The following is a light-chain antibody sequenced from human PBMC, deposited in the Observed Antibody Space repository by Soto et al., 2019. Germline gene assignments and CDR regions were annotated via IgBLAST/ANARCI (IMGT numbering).Light chain of an antibody. CDR3: QQYGSSFGT. Sequence: EIVLTQSPGTLSLSPGERATLSCRASQSVSSNYLAWYQQKPGQAPRLLIYGASRRATGIPDRFSGSGSGTDFTLTISRLEPEDFAVYYCQQYGSSFGTFGQGTKVDIK. J-gene: IGKJ1*01. CDR1: QSVSSNY. CDR2: GAS. V-gene: IGKV3-20*01.